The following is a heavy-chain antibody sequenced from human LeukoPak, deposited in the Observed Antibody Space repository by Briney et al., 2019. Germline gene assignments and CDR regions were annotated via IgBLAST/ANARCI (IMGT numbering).Heavy chain of an antibody. CDR2: INHNGNVN. D-gene: IGHD3-16*01. CDR1: GFTFSSYW. Sequence: GGSLRLSCAASGFTFSSYWMNWPRQAPGKGLEWVASINHNGNVNYYVDSVKGRFTISRDYAKNSLYLQVSNLRAEDTAVYFCARGGGLDVWGQGATVTVSS. CDR3: ARGGGLDV. J-gene: IGHJ6*02. V-gene: IGHV3-7*03.